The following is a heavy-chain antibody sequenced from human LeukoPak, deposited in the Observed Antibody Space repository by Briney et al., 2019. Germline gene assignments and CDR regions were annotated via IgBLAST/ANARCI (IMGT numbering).Heavy chain of an antibody. V-gene: IGHV3-23*01. CDR3: AKLAYDFWSGYYAYFDY. CDR2: ISGSGGST. J-gene: IGHJ4*02. D-gene: IGHD3-3*01. Sequence: GGSLRPSCAASGFTFSSYAMSWVRQAPGKGLEWVSAISGSGGSTYYADSVKGRFTISRDNSKNTLYLQMNSLRAEDTAVYYCAKLAYDFWSGYYAYFDYWGQGTLVTVSS. CDR1: GFTFSSYA.